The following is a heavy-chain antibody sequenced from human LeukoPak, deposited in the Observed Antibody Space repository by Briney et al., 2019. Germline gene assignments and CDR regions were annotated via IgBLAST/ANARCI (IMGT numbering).Heavy chain of an antibody. J-gene: IGHJ6*04. CDR1: GFTFSSHG. CDR3: ARLYSSSDV. V-gene: IGHV3-23*01. Sequence: PGGSLRLSCAASGFTFSSHGMTWVRQAPGKGLEWVSAITGSGDGTYYADSVKGRFTISRDNSKNTLYLQMNSLRAEDTAVYYCARLYSSSDVWGKGTTLTVSS. CDR2: ITGSGDGT. D-gene: IGHD6-6*01.